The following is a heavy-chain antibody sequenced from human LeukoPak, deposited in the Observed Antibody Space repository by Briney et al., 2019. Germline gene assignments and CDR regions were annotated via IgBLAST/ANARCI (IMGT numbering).Heavy chain of an antibody. Sequence: SETLSLTCTVSGGSISSSSYYWGWIRQPPGKGLERIGSIYYSGSTYYNPSLKSRVTMSLDTSKNQFSLKLSSVTAADTAVYYCARDTGWSLNWFDPWGQGTLVTVSS. J-gene: IGHJ5*02. D-gene: IGHD4-11*01. V-gene: IGHV4-39*07. CDR3: ARDTGWSLNWFDP. CDR2: IYYSGST. CDR1: GGSISSSSYY.